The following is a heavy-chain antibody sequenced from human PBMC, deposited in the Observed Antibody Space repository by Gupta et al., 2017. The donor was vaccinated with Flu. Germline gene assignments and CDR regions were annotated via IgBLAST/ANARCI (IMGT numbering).Heavy chain of an antibody. Sequence: FSGYYWHWIRQPPGEGLEWIGEIDSSGGAHYNPSLKSRVTISVDSSKYEFSLTVTSVTAADAGVYYCARGVQSHWYAPGYWGQGARVTVSS. D-gene: IGHD2-2*01. V-gene: IGHV4-34*01. CDR1: FSGYY. J-gene: IGHJ4*02. CDR3: ARGVQSHWYAPGY. CDR2: IDSSGGA.